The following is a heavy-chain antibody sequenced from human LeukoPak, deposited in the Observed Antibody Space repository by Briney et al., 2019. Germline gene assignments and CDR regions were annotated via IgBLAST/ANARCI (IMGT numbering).Heavy chain of an antibody. CDR3: AKVKVFEGWLHYFAY. D-gene: IGHD5-24*01. CDR1: GFTFSSYA. CDR2: ISGSGGST. Sequence: PGGSLRLSCAASGFTFSSYAMSWVRQAPGKGLEWVSAISGSGGSTYYADSVKGRFTISRDNSKNTLYLQMNSLRAEDTAVYYCAKVKVFEGWLHYFAYWGQGTLVTVSS. V-gene: IGHV3-23*01. J-gene: IGHJ4*02.